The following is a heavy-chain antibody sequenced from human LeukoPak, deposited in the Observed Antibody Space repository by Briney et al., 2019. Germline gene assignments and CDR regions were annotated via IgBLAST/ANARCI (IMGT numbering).Heavy chain of an antibody. CDR3: ARDAVGATVMRWFDP. CDR2: ISSSSSYI. Sequence: PGGSLRHXCAASGFTFSSYSMNWVRPAPGKGLEWVSSISSSSSYIYFADPVKGRFTISRDNAKNSLYLQMNSLRAEDTAVYYCARDAVGATVMRWFDPWGQGTLVTVSS. V-gene: IGHV3-21*01. D-gene: IGHD1-26*01. CDR1: GFTFSSYS. J-gene: IGHJ5*02.